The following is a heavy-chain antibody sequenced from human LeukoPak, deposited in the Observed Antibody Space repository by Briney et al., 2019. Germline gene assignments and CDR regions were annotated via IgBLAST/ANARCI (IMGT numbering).Heavy chain of an antibody. CDR2: IGGSGGST. J-gene: IGHJ4*02. CDR3: AKSTLVLYRPIDY. V-gene: IGHV3-23*01. CDR1: GFTFSSYA. Sequence: GGSLRLSCAASGFTFSSYAMSWVRQAPGKGLEWVSAIGGSGGSTYYADSVKGRFTISRDNSKNTLYLQMNSLRAEDTAVYYCAKSTLVLYRPIDYWGQGTLVTVSS. D-gene: IGHD2-8*01.